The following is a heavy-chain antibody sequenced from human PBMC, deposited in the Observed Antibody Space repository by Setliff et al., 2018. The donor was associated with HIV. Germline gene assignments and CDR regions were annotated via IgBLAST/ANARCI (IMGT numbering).Heavy chain of an antibody. CDR2: IYPGDSDT. CDR1: GYSFSSYW. CDR3: TRQTREAPYYFDY. Sequence: GSLKISCKGSGYSFSSYWIGWVRQMPGKGLEWMGIIYPGDSDTRYSPSIQGQVTISADKSINTAYLQWSSLQASDTAIYFCTRQTREAPYYFDYWGQGTLVTVSS. J-gene: IGHJ4*02. V-gene: IGHV5-51*01.